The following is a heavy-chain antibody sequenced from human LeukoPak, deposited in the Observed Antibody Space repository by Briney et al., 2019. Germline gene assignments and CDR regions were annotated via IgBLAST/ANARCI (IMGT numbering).Heavy chain of an antibody. CDR3: ARSHYRGGTPGPLGY. CDR1: RFTFSSYG. Sequence: PGGSLLLSCAASRFTFSSYGMHWVRPAPGKGLERVANINQDGSQKYQMDSVKGRFTIYRDNDKNSLKLKRNSRRNEDTGLYSGARSHYRGGTPGPLGYWGQGTLVTVSS. V-gene: IGHV3-7*01. CDR2: INQDGSQK. D-gene: IGHD3-16*01. J-gene: IGHJ4*02.